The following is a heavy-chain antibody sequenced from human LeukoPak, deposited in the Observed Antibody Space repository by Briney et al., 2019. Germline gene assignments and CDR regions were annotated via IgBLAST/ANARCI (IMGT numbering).Heavy chain of an antibody. CDR2: INPNSGGT. D-gene: IGHD5-12*01. J-gene: IGHJ4*02. CDR1: GYTFTGYY. Sequence: GASVKVSFKASGYTFTGYYMHWVRQAPGQGLEWMGWINPNSGGTNYAQKFQGRVTMTRDTSISTAYMELSRLRSDDTAVYYCARTSHYVDIAATIPYGIYYFDYWGQGTLVTVSS. CDR3: ARTSHYVDIAATIPYGIYYFDY. V-gene: IGHV1-2*02.